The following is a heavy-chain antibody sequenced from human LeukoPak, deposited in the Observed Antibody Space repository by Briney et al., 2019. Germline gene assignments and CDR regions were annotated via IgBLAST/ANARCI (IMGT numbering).Heavy chain of an antibody. CDR3: ARDRDYYVSGSYYFDY. CDR2: IYSSGST. J-gene: IGHJ4*02. D-gene: IGHD3-10*01. CDR1: GGSISSYY. V-gene: IGHV4-4*07. Sequence: PSETLSLTCTVSGGSISSYYWSWIRRPAGKGLEWIGRIYSSGSTTYNPSLKSRVTMSVDTSKNQFSLKLRSVTAADTAVYYRARDRDYYVSGSYYFDYWGQGTLVTVSS.